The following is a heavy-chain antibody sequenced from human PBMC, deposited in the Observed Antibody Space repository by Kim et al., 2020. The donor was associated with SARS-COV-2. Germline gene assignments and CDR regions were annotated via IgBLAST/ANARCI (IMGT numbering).Heavy chain of an antibody. CDR2: INLITGNP. V-gene: IGHV7-4-1*02. D-gene: IGHD2-2*01. CDR1: GYTFTRYH. J-gene: IGHJ4*01. Sequence: ASVKVSCKASGYTFTRYHINWVRQAPGQGLEWMGWINLITGNPKFAQAFKGRVVFSLDTSVSTAYLQLSSLKAEDTAVYYCARETAGASSKVYWGHGTLV. CDR3: ARETAGASSKVY.